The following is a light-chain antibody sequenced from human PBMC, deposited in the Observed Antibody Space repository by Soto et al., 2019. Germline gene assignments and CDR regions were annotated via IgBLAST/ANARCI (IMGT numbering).Light chain of an antibody. CDR3: QQTDSTLLT. Sequence: DILLTQSPSSLSASLGDRVTITCRASQSVGTNLSWYQQKPGKAPRLLIYAASSMHSGFPSRFSGTGSGTDFTLTISSVQSEDCASYYCQQTDSTLLTFGGGTKVEIK. J-gene: IGKJ4*01. CDR1: QSVGTN. CDR2: AAS. V-gene: IGKV1-39*01.